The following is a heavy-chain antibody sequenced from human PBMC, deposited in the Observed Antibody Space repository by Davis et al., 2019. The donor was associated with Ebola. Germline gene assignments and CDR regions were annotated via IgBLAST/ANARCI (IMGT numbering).Heavy chain of an antibody. J-gene: IGHJ3*02. D-gene: IGHD3-10*01. Sequence: PGGSLRLSCAASGFTFSSYSMNWVRQAPGKGLEWVSYISSSSSTIHYADSVKGRFTISRDNSKNTLYLQMNSLRAEDTAVYYCARGGPFTMVRGVRNAFDIWGQGTMVTVSS. CDR1: GFTFSSYS. CDR3: ARGGPFTMVRGVRNAFDI. V-gene: IGHV3-48*01. CDR2: ISSSSSTI.